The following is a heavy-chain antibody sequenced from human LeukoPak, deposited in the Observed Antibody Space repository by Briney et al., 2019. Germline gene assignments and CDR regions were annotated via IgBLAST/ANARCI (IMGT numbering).Heavy chain of an antibody. D-gene: IGHD4-23*01. CDR1: GFTFSSYE. Sequence: PGGSLRLSCTASGFTFSSYEMNWVRQAPGKGLEWVSYISTSDSTIYYADSVKGRFTISRDNAINSLYLQMNSLRAEDTALYYCARGPYHYGGHSIDYWGQGTLVTVSS. CDR3: ARGPYHYGGHSIDY. V-gene: IGHV3-48*03. CDR2: ISTSDSTI. J-gene: IGHJ4*02.